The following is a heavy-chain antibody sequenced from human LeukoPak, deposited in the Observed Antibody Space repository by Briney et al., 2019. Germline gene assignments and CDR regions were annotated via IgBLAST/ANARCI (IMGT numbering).Heavy chain of an antibody. CDR1: GFTFSSYA. CDR2: ISGSDGDT. V-gene: IGHV3-23*01. D-gene: IGHD3-22*01. J-gene: IGHJ4*02. CDR3: AKGSLHYYDTSGYYS. Sequence: GGSLRLSCAASGFTFSSYAMSWVRQAPGKGLEWVSGISGSDGDTYYADSVKGRFTISRDNSKNTLYLQMSSLRVEDTAVYYCAKGSLHYYDTSGYYSWGQGTLVTVSS.